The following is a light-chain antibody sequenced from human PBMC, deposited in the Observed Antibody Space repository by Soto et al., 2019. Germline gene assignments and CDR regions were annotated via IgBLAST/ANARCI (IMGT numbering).Light chain of an antibody. CDR3: CSYAGSSTYV. CDR1: SSDVGRYNI. CDR2: EGS. V-gene: IGLV2-23*01. J-gene: IGLJ1*01. Sequence: QSALTQPASVSGSPGQSITISCTGTSSDVGRYNIVSWYQQHPGKAPKLMIYEGSKRPSGVSDRFSGSKSGNTASLTISGLQDEEEADYYCCSYAGSSTYVFGTGTKVTV.